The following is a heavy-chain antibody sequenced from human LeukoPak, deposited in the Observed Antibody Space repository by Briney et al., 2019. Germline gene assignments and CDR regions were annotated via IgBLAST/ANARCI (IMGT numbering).Heavy chain of an antibody. J-gene: IGHJ4*02. Sequence: PGGSLRLSCAASGFTFSSYAMSXXXXXXXXXXXXXXAISGSGGSTYYADSVKGRFTISRDNSKNTLYLQMNSLRAEDTAVYYCAKDQGHSTSYYADYWGQGTLVTVSS. V-gene: IGHV3-23*01. CDR2: ISGSGGST. CDR3: AKDQGHSTSYYADY. CDR1: GFTFSSYA. D-gene: IGHD2-2*01.